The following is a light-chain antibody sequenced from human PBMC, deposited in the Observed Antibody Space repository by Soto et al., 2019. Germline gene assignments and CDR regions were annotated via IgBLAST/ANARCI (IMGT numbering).Light chain of an antibody. CDR2: DAS. CDR1: QSVGYS. V-gene: IGKV3-20*01. J-gene: IGKJ5*01. Sequence: ENVLTPSPGTLSLSPRPRANGSFRASQSVGYSLAWYQQRPGQAPTLIISDASTRAPGIPDRFSGSGSGTDFTLTISRLQPEDYALYYCQQYGPSLITFGQGTRLEIK. CDR3: QQYGPSLIT.